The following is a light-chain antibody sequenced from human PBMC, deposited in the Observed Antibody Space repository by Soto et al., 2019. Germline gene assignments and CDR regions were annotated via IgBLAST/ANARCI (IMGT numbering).Light chain of an antibody. CDR3: QQYNSYPIT. J-gene: IGKJ5*01. V-gene: IGKV1-5*01. Sequence: DIQMTQSPSTLSGSVGDRVTITCRASQSISSWLAWYQQKPGKAPKLLIYDASSLESGVPSRFSGSGSGTEFTLTSSSLQPDDFATYYCQQYNSYPITFGQGTRLEI. CDR2: DAS. CDR1: QSISSW.